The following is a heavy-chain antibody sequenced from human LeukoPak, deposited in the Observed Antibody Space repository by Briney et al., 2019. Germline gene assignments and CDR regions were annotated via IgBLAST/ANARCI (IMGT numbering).Heavy chain of an antibody. V-gene: IGHV3-21*04. CDR2: ISSSSSYI. CDR1: GFTFSSYS. Sequence: GGSLRLSCAASGFTFSSYSMNWVRQAPGKGLEWVSSISSSSSYIFYADSVKGRFTISRDNDKNSLYLQMNNLRAEDTAMYYCARDGGWWRFDFWGQGALVTVSS. CDR3: ARDGGWWRFDF. J-gene: IGHJ4*02. D-gene: IGHD2-8*02.